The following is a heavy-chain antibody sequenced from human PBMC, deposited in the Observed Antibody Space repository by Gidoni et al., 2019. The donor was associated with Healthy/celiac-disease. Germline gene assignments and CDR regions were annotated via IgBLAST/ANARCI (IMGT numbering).Heavy chain of an antibody. CDR3: AKATVRFLEWSLFHY. V-gene: IGHV3-9*01. CDR2: ISWNSNTM. Sequence: EVQLVESGGGLVQPGRPLKLSCAASGFTFDDYAMHWVRQAPGKGLEWVSGISWNSNTMTYADSVKGRFTISRDNAKNSLFLQMNSLRAEDTALYYCAKATVRFLEWSLFHYWGQGTLVTVSS. J-gene: IGHJ4*02. CDR1: GFTFDDYA. D-gene: IGHD3-3*01.